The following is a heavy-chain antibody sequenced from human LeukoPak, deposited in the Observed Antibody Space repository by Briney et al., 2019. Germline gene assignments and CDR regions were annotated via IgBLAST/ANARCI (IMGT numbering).Heavy chain of an antibody. Sequence: PSETLSLTCTVSGGSISSYYWSWIRQPAGKGLEWIGRIYTSGSTNYKPSLKSRVTMSVDTSKNQFSLKLSSVTAADTAVCYCAREGSGYYFYYYYYMDVWGKGTTVTVSS. CDR2: IYTSGST. J-gene: IGHJ6*03. D-gene: IGHD3-22*01. CDR1: GGSISSYY. V-gene: IGHV4-4*07. CDR3: AREGSGYYFYYYYYMDV.